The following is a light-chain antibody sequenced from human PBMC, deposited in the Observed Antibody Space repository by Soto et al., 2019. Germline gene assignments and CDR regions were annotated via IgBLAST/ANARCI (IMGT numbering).Light chain of an antibody. CDR3: QQRGNWPPTWT. J-gene: IGKJ1*01. V-gene: IGKV3-11*01. CDR1: QSVSNY. CDR2: DTS. Sequence: DIVLTQYPATLSLSPGERATLSCRASQSVSNYLAWYQQKPGHAPRLLIYDTSNKATGIPTRFSGSESGTDFTLTITSLEPEDFAVYYCQQRGNWPPTWTCGQGTKVEIK.